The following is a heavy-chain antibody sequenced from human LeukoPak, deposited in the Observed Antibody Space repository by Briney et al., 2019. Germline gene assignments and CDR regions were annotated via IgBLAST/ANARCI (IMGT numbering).Heavy chain of an antibody. V-gene: IGHV3-7*01. CDR1: GFTFSDFW. D-gene: IGHD3-10*01. CDR3: TKGRSNHY. J-gene: IGHJ4*02. CDR2: IKLDGRQN. Sequence: GGCLRLSCAASGFTFSDFWMGWVRQAPGKGLEWVANIKLDGRQNYYVDSVKGRFTISRDNAKNSLYLQMNSLRAEDTAVYYCTKGRSNHYWGQGTLVTVSS.